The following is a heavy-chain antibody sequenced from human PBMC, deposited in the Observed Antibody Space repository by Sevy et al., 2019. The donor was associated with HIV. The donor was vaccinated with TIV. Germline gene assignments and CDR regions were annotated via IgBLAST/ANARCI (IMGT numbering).Heavy chain of an antibody. V-gene: IGHV1-2*02. D-gene: IGHD3-22*01. CDR2: INPNSGGT. CDR1: GHTFTGYY. J-gene: IGHJ4*02. Sequence: ASVKVSCKASGHTFTGYYMHWVRQAPGQGLEWMGWINPNSGGTNYAQKFQGRVTMTRDTSISTAYMELSRLRSDDTAVYYCARDLITMIVVVGQTTANDYWGQGTLVTVSS. CDR3: ARDLITMIVVVGQTTANDY.